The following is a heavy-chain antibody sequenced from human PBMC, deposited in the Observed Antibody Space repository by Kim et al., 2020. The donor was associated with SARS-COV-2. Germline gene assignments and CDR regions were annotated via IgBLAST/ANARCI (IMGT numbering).Heavy chain of an antibody. CDR2: ISSSSDYI. Sequence: GVSLRLSCAASGFTFSSYSMNWVRQAPGKGLEWVSSISSSSDYIYYADSVKGRFTISRDNAKNSLYLQMNSLRAEDTAVYYCARGTGTYALDAFHIWGQGTMVTVSS. CDR3: ARGTGTYALDAFHI. D-gene: IGHD1-1*01. J-gene: IGHJ3*02. V-gene: IGHV3-21*01. CDR1: GFTFSSYS.